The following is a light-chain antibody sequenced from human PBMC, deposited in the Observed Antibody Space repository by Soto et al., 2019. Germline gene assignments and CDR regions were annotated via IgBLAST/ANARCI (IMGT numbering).Light chain of an antibody. CDR3: QQSVTAPRP. Sequence: DIQMTQSPSSLSASVGDRVTVTCRASQSIGRYLNWYQQRPGKAPKLLIYDVSTLRSGVPSRFSGDEAGTGFTLTISGLQPEDFATYSCQQSVTAPRPFGQGTKLEIQ. CDR1: QSIGRY. J-gene: IGKJ2*01. V-gene: IGKV1-39*01. CDR2: DVS.